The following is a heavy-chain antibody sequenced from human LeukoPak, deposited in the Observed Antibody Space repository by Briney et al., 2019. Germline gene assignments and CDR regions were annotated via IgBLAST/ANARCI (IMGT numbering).Heavy chain of an antibody. V-gene: IGHV4-59*01. CDR3: ARGKDY. CDR2: IYYSGSS. J-gene: IGHJ4*02. Sequence: SETLSLTCNVSGGSISGYHWSWIRQPPGKGLEWLGYIYYSGSSNYNPSLESRVTMSADTSKNQFSLKLSSVTAADTAVYYCARGKDYWGQGTLVTVSS. CDR1: GGSISGYH.